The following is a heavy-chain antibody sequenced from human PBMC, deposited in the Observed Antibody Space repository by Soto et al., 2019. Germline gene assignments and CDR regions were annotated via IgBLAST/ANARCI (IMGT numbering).Heavy chain of an antibody. J-gene: IGHJ4*02. Sequence: GGSLRLSCAASGFTFSSYSMNWVRQAPGKGLEWVSSISSSSSYIYYADSVKGRFTISRDNAKNSLYLQMKSLRAEDTAVYYCARDSGHYYDSSGYYDIPFDYWGQGTLVTVSS. CDR1: GFTFSSYS. CDR2: ISSSSSYI. V-gene: IGHV3-21*01. CDR3: ARDSGHYYDSSGYYDIPFDY. D-gene: IGHD3-22*01.